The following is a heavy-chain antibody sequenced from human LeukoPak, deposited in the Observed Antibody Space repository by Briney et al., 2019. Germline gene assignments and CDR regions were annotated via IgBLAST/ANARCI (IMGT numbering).Heavy chain of an antibody. CDR2: INHSGNT. CDR1: GGSINNYY. V-gene: IGHV4-34*01. D-gene: IGHD1-26*01. Sequence: SETLSLTCTVSGGSINNYYWSWIRQPPGKGLEWIGEINHSGNTNYNPSLKSRVTISVDTSKNQFSLKLSSVTAADTAVYYCARDGRTGYYFDYWGQGTLVTVSS. CDR3: ARDGRTGYYFDY. J-gene: IGHJ4*02.